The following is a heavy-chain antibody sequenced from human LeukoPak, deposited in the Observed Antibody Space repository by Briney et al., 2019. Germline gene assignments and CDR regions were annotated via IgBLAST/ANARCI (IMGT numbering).Heavy chain of an antibody. CDR1: GFTVSSNY. D-gene: IGHD4-17*01. CDR2: IYSGGST. V-gene: IGHV3-53*01. CDR3: AKDIGSDYVHNAFDI. J-gene: IGHJ3*02. Sequence: GGSLRLSCAASGFTVSSNYMSWVRQAPGKGLEWVSVIYSGGSTYYADSVKGRFTITRDNSKNTLYLQMNSLRAEDTAVYYCAKDIGSDYVHNAFDIWGQGTMVTVSS.